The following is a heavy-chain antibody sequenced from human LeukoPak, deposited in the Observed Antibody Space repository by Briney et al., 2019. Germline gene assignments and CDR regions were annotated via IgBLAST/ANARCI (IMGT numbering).Heavy chain of an antibody. J-gene: IGHJ4*02. CDR3: ARARSGDGFNLDY. CDR2: ISSSSSTI. D-gene: IGHD5-24*01. V-gene: IGHV3-48*01. CDR1: GFTFSTYS. Sequence: GGSLRLSCAASGFTFSTYSMNWVRQAPGKELEWVSYISSSSSTIYYADSVKGRFTISRDNSKNTLYLQMNSLRAEDTAVYFCARARSGDGFNLDYWGQGTLVTVSS.